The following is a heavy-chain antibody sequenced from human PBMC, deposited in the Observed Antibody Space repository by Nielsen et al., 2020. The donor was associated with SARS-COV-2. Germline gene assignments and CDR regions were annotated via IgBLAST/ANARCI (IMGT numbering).Heavy chain of an antibody. CDR3: ASADLWVSPDYYGMDV. Sequence: ASVKVSCKASGYTFTSYAMNWVRQAPGQGLEWMGWINTNTGNPTYAQGFAGRFVFSLDTSVSTAYLQISSLKAEDTAVYYCASADLWVSPDYYGMDVWGQGTTVTVSS. V-gene: IGHV7-4-1*02. CDR1: GYTFTSYA. CDR2: INTNTGNP. J-gene: IGHJ6*02. D-gene: IGHD2/OR15-2a*01.